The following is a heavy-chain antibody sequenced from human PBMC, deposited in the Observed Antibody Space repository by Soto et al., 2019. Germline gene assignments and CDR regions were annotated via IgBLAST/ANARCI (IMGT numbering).Heavy chain of an antibody. CDR1: GGTFSSYA. CDR3: ERARHIVGVYFDY. V-gene: IGHV1-69*13. CDR2: IIPIFGTA. J-gene: IGHJ4*02. D-gene: IGHD1-26*01. Sequence: ASVKVSCKASGGTFSSYAISWVRQAPGQGLEWMGGIIPIFGTANYAQKFQGRVTITADESTSTAYMELSSLRSEDTAVYYCERARHIVGVYFDYWGQGTLVTVSS.